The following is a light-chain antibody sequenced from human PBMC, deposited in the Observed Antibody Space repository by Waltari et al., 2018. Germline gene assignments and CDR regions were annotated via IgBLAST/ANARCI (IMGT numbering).Light chain of an antibody. V-gene: IGKV3-20*01. CDR1: QCISSNY. CDR3: QQYGNSLWT. J-gene: IGKJ1*01. Sequence: EIVLTQSPGTLSLSPGARATLSCRASQCISSNYLAWYQQKPGQAPRLLIYGASSRAIGIPGRFSGSGSGTDFSLTISRLEPEDFAVYYCQQYGNSLWTFGQGTKVEIK. CDR2: GAS.